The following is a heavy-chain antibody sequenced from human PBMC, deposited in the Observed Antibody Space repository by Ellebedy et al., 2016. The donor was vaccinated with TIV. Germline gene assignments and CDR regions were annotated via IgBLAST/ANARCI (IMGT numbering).Heavy chain of an antibody. V-gene: IGHV3-48*02. J-gene: IGHJ4*02. CDR1: GFTFSSYS. CDR2: ISSSSSTI. CDR3: ARDERSGRLD. D-gene: IGHD1-26*01. Sequence: GESLKISXAASGFTFSSYSMNWVRQAPGKGLEWVSYISSSSSTIYYADSVKGRFTISRDNAKNSLYLQMNSLRDEDTAVYYCARDERSGRLDWGQGTLVTVSS.